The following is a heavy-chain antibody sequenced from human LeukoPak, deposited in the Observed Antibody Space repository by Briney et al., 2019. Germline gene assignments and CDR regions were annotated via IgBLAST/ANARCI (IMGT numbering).Heavy chain of an antibody. CDR3: ARDPPYYDFWSGYLFDP. D-gene: IGHD3-3*01. Sequence: ASVKVSCKASGYTFTNYAMNWVRQAPGQGLEWMGWIHPNTGNPTYAQGFTGRFVFSLDTSVSTAYLQISSLKAEDTAVYYCARDPPYYDFWSGYLFDPWGQGTLVTVSS. CDR1: GYTFTNYA. CDR2: IHPNTGNP. J-gene: IGHJ5*02. V-gene: IGHV7-4-1*02.